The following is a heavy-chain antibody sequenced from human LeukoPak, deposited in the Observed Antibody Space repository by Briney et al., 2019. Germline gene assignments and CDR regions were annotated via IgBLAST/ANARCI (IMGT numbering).Heavy chain of an antibody. CDR2: ISTSGGST. CDR1: GFTFSSYA. V-gene: IGHV3-23*01. J-gene: IGHJ4*02. CDR3: AIMHRYYDGSGYWVQ. D-gene: IGHD3-22*01. Sequence: GGSLRLSCAASGFTFSSYAMSWVRQAPGKGLEWVSGISTSGGSTAYADSVKGRFTISRDNPRNTLYMQMNSLRAEDTAVYYCAIMHRYYDGSGYWVQWGQGTLVTVSS.